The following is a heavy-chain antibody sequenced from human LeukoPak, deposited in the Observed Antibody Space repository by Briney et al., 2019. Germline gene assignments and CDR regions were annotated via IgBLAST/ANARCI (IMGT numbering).Heavy chain of an antibody. CDR1: GGSISGYY. J-gene: IGHJ4*02. CDR2: IDYSGST. V-gene: IGHV4-59*01. D-gene: IGHD4-17*01. CDR3: ARTASTVTTAIDY. Sequence: PSETLSLTCTVSGGSISGYYWSWIRQPPGKGLEWIGYIDYSGSTDYNPSLKGRITISVATSKNQFSLKLSSVTAADTAVYYCARTASTVTTAIDYWGRGTLVIVSS.